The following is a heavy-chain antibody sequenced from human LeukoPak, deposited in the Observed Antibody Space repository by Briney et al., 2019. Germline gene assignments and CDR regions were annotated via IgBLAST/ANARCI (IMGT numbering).Heavy chain of an antibody. D-gene: IGHD3-22*01. Sequence: ASVKVSCKAPGYTFTGYYMHWVRQAPGQGLEWMGRINPNSGGTNYAQKFQGRVTMTRDTSISTAYMELSRLRSDDTAVYYCARGEYYYDSSGRDAFDIWGQGTMVTVSS. CDR3: ARGEYYYDSSGRDAFDI. CDR1: GYTFTGYY. J-gene: IGHJ3*02. V-gene: IGHV1-2*06. CDR2: INPNSGGT.